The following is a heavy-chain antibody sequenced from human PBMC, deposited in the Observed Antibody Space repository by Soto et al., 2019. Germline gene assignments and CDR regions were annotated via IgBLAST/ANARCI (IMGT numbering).Heavy chain of an antibody. V-gene: IGHV4-4*02. CDR3: ASVRGGYYYAMDV. D-gene: IGHD3-10*02. Sequence: SDTLLLTCAVSGWSISISNLWSWVRQPPGKGLEWIGEIYHSGSTNYNPSLKSRVTISVDKSKNQFSLKLSSVTAADTAVYYCASVRGGYYYAMDVWGQGTTVS. J-gene: IGHJ6*02. CDR2: IYHSGST. CDR1: GWSISISNL.